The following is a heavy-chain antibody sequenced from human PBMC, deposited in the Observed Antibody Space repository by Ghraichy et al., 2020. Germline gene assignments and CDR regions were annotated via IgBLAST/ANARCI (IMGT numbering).Heavy chain of an antibody. CDR1: EGSIGSFY. CDR2: IHYSGA. CDR3: ARDLGEYGLDV. D-gene: IGHD3-10*01. J-gene: IGHJ6*02. V-gene: IGHV4-59*01. Sequence: SETLSLTCSVSEGSIGSFYWSWIRQSPGKRLEWLGYIHYSGAKYNPSLGGRVSISVDTNKNQFSLKLNSMSAADTAVYYCARDLGEYGLDVWGQGTTVTVSS.